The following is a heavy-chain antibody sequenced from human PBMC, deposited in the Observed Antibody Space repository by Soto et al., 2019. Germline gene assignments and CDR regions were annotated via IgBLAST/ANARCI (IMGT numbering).Heavy chain of an antibody. CDR2: ISWNSGSI. CDR3: AKGDYYDSSGYYYRAEYFQH. D-gene: IGHD3-22*01. Sequence: VQLVESGGGVVQPGRSLRLSCAASGFTFDDYAMHWVRQAPGKGLEWVSGISWNSGSIGYADSVKGRFTISRDNAKNSLYLQMNSLRAEDTALYYCAKGDYYDSSGYYYRAEYFQHWGQGTLVTVSS. CDR1: GFTFDDYA. V-gene: IGHV3-9*01. J-gene: IGHJ1*01.